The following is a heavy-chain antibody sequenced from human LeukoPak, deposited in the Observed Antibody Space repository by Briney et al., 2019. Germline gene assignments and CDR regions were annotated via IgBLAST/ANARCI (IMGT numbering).Heavy chain of an antibody. V-gene: IGHV1-3*01. Sequence: ASVKVSCKTSGYTFTTYSIHWVRQAPGQGLEWMAWINVGNGNTKYSQNVQGRLTITTDTSASTAYMELSSLRSEDTALYFCARDLIVYGSGTYFDYWGQGSLVTVSS. CDR2: INVGNGNT. J-gene: IGHJ4*02. CDR3: ARDLIVYGSGTYFDY. CDR1: GYTFTTYS. D-gene: IGHD3-10*01.